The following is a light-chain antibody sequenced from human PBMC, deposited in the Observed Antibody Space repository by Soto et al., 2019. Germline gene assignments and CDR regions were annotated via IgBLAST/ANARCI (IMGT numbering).Light chain of an antibody. CDR3: YSYAGTYTFV. CDR2: DVT. J-gene: IGLJ1*01. Sequence: QSALTQPRSVSGSPGQSATISCTGTANDVGGHNYVSWYQQHPGEAPKLLIYDVTERPSGVPDRFSGSKSGNTASLTISGLQTEDEADDYCYSYAGTYTFVFGTGTKVTVL. V-gene: IGLV2-11*01. CDR1: ANDVGGHNY.